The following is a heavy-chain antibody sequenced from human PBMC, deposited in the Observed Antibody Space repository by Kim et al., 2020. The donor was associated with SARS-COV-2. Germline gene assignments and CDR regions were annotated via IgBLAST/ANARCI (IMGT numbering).Heavy chain of an antibody. CDR3: AKAREVVLRYPVGMDV. D-gene: IGHD3-9*01. V-gene: IGHV3-23*01. CDR1: GFTFSSYA. Sequence: GGSLRLSCAASGFTFSSYAMSWVRQAPGKGLEWVSAISGSGGSTYYADSVKGRFTISRDNSKNTLYLQMNSLRAEDTAVYYCAKAREVVLRYPVGMDVWGQGTTVTVSS. CDR2: ISGSGGST. J-gene: IGHJ6*02.